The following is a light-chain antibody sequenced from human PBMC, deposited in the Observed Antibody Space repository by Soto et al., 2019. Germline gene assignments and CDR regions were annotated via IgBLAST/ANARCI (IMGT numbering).Light chain of an antibody. J-gene: IGKJ1*01. CDR2: AAS. V-gene: IGKV1-27*01. Sequence: DIQMTQSPSSLSASVGDRVTITWRASQGISNYLAWYQQKPGTVPKLLISAASTLQTGVPSRFSGSGSGTEFTLTISSLQSEDFAVYYCQQYNDWPRKFGQGTKVDIK. CDR1: QGISNY. CDR3: QQYNDWPRK.